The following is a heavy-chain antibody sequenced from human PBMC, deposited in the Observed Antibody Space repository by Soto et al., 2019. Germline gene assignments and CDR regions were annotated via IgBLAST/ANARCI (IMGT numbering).Heavy chain of an antibody. CDR2: IIPIFGTA. D-gene: IGHD2-2*02. Sequence: AASVNVSCKSSGGTFSSYAISWGRQGPGQGLECMGWIIPIFGTANYAQKFQGRVTITADESTSTAYMELSSLRSEDTAVYYCARSAICSSTSCYIGYYYYGMDVWGQGTTVTVSS. CDR1: GGTFSSYA. J-gene: IGHJ6*02. V-gene: IGHV1-69*13. CDR3: ARSAICSSTSCYIGYYYYGMDV.